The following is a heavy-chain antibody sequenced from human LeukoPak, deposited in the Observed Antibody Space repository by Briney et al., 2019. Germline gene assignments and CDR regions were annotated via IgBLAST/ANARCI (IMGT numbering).Heavy chain of an antibody. J-gene: IGHJ4*02. Sequence: GGSLRLSCAASGFTFSDFYMSWIRQAPGRGLEWVSYISSSGSTIYYADSVKGRFTISRDNAKNSLYLQMNSLRAEDTAVYYCARRRYNWNAINYWGQGTLVTVSS. CDR3: ARRRYNWNAINY. CDR1: GFTFSDFY. V-gene: IGHV3-11*01. D-gene: IGHD1-20*01. CDR2: ISSSGSTI.